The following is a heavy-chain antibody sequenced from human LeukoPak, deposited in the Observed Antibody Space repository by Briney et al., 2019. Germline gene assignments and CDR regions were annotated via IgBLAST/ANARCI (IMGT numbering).Heavy chain of an antibody. CDR1: GGSFSGYY. J-gene: IGHJ5*02. CDR2: IYHSGST. V-gene: IGHV4-34*01. D-gene: IGHD2-2*02. CDR3: ARGGQLLYDWFDP. Sequence: SETLSLTCAVYGGSFSGYYWSWIRQPPGKGLEWLGEIYHSGSTNYNPSLKSRVTISVDKSKNQFSLKLSSVTAADTAVYYCARGGQLLYDWFDPWGQGTLVTVSS.